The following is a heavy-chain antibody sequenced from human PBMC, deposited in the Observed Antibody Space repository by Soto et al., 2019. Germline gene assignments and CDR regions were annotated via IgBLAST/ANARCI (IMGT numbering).Heavy chain of an antibody. CDR1: GGSISSYY. CDR2: IYYSGST. J-gene: IGHJ4*02. CDR3: ARELVAGTLDY. D-gene: IGHD6-19*01. Sequence: TSETLSLTCTVSGGSISSYYWSWIRQPPGKGLEWIGYIYYSGSTNYNPSLKSRVTISVDTSKNQFSLKLSSVTAADTAVYYCARELVAGTLDYWGQGTLVTVSS. V-gene: IGHV4-59*01.